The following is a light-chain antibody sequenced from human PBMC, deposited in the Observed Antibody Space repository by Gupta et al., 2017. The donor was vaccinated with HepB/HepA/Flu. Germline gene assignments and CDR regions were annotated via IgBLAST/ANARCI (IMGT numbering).Light chain of an antibody. CDR1: ALPKQY. J-gene: IGLJ2*01. CDR2: KDS. Sequence: SYELTQPPSVSVSPGQTARITCSGDALPKQYAYWYQQKPGQAPVLVIYKDSERPSGIPERFSGSSSGKTVTLTISGVQAEDEADYYGQSADSSGTYVVFGGGTKLTVL. V-gene: IGLV3-25*03. CDR3: QSADSSGTYVV.